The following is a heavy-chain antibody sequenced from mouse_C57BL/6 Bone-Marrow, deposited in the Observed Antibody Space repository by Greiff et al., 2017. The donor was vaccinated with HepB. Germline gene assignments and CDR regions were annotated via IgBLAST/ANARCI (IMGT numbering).Heavy chain of an antibody. CDR2: IYPGSGST. D-gene: IGHD2-2*01. Sequence: QVQLQQPGAELVKPGASVKMSCKASGYTFTSYWITWVKQRPGQGLEWIGDIYPGSGSTNYNEKFKSKATLTVDTSSSTAYMQLSSLTSEDSAVYYYGPEGYDYWYFDVWGKGTTVTVSS. V-gene: IGHV1-55*01. CDR3: GPEGYDYWYFDV. CDR1: GYTFTSYW. J-gene: IGHJ1*03.